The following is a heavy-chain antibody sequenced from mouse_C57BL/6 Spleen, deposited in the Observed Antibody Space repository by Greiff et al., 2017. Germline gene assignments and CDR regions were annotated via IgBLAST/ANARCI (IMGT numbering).Heavy chain of an antibody. V-gene: IGHV8-12*01. J-gene: IGHJ4*01. Sequence: QVTLKESGPGILQSSQTLSLTCSFSGFSLSTSGMGVSWIRQPSGKGLEWLAHIYWDDDKRYNPSLKSLLTISKDTSRNQVFLKITSVDTADTATYYCARAHYYGSRDDARDDWGQGTSVTVSA. D-gene: IGHD1-1*01. CDR3: ARAHYYGSRDDARDD. CDR1: GFSLSTSGMG. CDR2: IYWDDDK.